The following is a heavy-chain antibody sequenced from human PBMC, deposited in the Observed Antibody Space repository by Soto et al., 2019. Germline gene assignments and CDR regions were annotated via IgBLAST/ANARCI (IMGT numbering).Heavy chain of an antibody. J-gene: IGHJ6*03. D-gene: IGHD3-3*01. V-gene: IGHV3-66*01. CDR3: ASSYYDFWSGRTYYYYYMDV. CDR1: GFTVSSNY. Sequence: GGSLRLSCAASGFTVSSNYMSWVRQAPGKGLEWVSVIYSGDSTYYADSVKGRFTISRDNSKNTLYLQMDSLRAEDTAVYYCASSYYDFWSGRTYYYYYMDVWGKGTTVTVSS. CDR2: IYSGDST.